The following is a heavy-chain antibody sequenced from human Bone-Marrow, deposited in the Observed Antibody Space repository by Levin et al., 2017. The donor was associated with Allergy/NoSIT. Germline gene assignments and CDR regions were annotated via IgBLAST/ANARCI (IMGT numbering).Heavy chain of an antibody. CDR1: GGTFSSYA. CDR3: ARGRYGGNSRNWYFDL. V-gene: IGHV1-69*06. J-gene: IGHJ2*01. Sequence: SVKVSCKASGGTFSSYAISWVRQAPGQGLEWMGGIIPIFGTANYAQKFQGRVTITADKSTSTAYMELSSLRSEDTAVYYCARGRYGGNSRNWYFDLWGRGTLVTVSS. D-gene: IGHD4-23*01. CDR2: IIPIFGTA.